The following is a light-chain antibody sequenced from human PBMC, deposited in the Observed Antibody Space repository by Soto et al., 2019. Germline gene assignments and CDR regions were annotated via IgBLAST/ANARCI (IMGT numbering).Light chain of an antibody. CDR1: SSDVGGYNY. J-gene: IGLJ1*01. CDR3: SSYTSSSTPWV. CDR2: EVS. Sequence: QSALTQPASVSGSPGQSITISCTGTSSDVGGYNYVSWYQQHPGKAPKLMIYEVSNRPSGVSNRFSGSKSGNTASLTISGFQAEDEADYYCSSYTSSSTPWVFGTGTKVTVL. V-gene: IGLV2-14*01.